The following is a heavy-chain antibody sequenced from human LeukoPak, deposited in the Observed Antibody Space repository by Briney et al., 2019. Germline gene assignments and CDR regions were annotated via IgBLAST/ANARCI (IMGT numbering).Heavy chain of an antibody. Sequence: GGSLRLSCAASGFTFSSYSMNWVRQAPGKGLEWVSTISSSSSYIYYADSVKGRFTISRDNAKNSLYLQMNSLRAEDTAVYYCARDSFRGFDIWGQGTMVTVSS. CDR3: ARDSFRGFDI. J-gene: IGHJ3*02. CDR2: ISSSSSYI. CDR1: GFTFSSYS. D-gene: IGHD3-10*01. V-gene: IGHV3-21*01.